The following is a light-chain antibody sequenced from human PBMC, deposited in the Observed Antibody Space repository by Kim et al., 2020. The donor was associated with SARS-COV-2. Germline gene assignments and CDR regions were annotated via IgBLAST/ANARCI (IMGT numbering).Light chain of an antibody. J-gene: IGLJ2*01. CDR1: SNDVGGYNY. Sequence: QSALTQPRSVSGSPGQSVTISCTGTSNDVGGYNYVSWYQQHPGKAPKFLIFDVTKRLSGVPDRFSGSKSGNTASLTISGLQAEDEADYYCCSFAGSYTLVFGGGTQLTVL. V-gene: IGLV2-11*01. CDR2: DVT. CDR3: CSFAGSYTLV.